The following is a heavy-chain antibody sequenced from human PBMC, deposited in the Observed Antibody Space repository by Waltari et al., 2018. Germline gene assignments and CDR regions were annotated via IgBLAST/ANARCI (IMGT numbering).Heavy chain of an antibody. Sequence: QVHLVQSRAEVQKSGASVMVSCKSSGHSFGGYYLYWVRQAPGQGLEWMGWINPTNGVTNYAQKFQGRVTMTRDTSINSVYMDLSRLRSDDTAVYFCARGLGGSSPFDYWGRGTLVTVSS. CDR2: INPTNGVT. CDR1: GHSFGGYY. J-gene: IGHJ4*02. D-gene: IGHD3-16*01. CDR3: ARGLGGSSPFDY. V-gene: IGHV1-2*02.